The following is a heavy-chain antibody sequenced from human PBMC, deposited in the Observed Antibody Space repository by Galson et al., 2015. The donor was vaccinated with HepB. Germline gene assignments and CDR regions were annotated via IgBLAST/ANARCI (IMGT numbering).Heavy chain of an antibody. D-gene: IGHD5-18*01. CDR3: AKGYGLFDS. V-gene: IGHV3-23*01. Sequence: CAASGFAFDTHAMSWVRQAPGRGLEWISGISGNGDSTFYADSVKGRFTVTRDNSNNMLYLQMNSLRAEDAGLYFCAKGYGLFDSWGQGILVTVSS. J-gene: IGHJ5*01. CDR1: GFAFDTHA. CDR2: ISGNGDST.